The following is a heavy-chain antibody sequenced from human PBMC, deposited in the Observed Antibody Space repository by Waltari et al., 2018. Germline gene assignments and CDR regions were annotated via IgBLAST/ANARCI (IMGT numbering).Heavy chain of an antibody. J-gene: IGHJ4*02. D-gene: IGHD6-13*01. V-gene: IGHV4-61*02. CDR3: ARGQKQQLADY. CDR1: GGSISSGSYY. CDR2: IYTSGST. Sequence: QVQLQESGPGLVKPSQTLSLTCTVSGGSISSGSYYWSWIRHPAGKGLEWIGRIYTSGSTNYNPSLKSRVTISVDTSKNQFSLKLSSVTAADTAVYYCARGQKQQLADYWGQGTLVTVSS.